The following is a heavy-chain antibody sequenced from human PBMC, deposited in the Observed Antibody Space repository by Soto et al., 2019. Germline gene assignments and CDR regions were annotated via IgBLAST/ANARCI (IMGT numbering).Heavy chain of an antibody. V-gene: IGHV4-4*07. CDR3: ARCVGRSGWYSIIDYYFDH. D-gene: IGHD6-19*01. CDR1: GGSISSYY. J-gene: IGHJ4*02. Sequence: SETLSLTCTVSGGSISSYYWSWIRQPAGKGLEWIGRISTSGSTNYNPSLKSRVTMSGDTHNNQFSLKLSSVTAADPAVYYCARCVGRSGWYSIIDYYFDHWGQGTLVTVSS. CDR2: ISTSGST.